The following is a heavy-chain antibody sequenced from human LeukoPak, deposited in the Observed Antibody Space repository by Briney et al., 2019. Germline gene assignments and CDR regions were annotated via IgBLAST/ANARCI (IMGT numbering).Heavy chain of an antibody. CDR1: GGSISSYY. CDR2: INHSGST. CDR3: ARGRLSSSWRKRQQRFFDY. V-gene: IGHV4-34*01. D-gene: IGHD6-13*01. J-gene: IGHJ4*02. Sequence: PSETLSLTCTVSGGSISSYYWSWIRQPPGKGLEWIGEINHSGSTNYNPSLKSRVTISVDTSKNQFSLKLSSVTAADTAVYYCARGRLSSSWRKRQQRFFDYWGQGTLVTVSS.